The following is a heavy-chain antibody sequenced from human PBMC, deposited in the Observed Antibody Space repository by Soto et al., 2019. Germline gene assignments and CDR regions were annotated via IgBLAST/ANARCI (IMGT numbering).Heavy chain of an antibody. CDR3: AKGVPGIAVAGTGYFQH. CDR2: ISGSGDST. J-gene: IGHJ1*01. CDR1: GFTFSSYA. D-gene: IGHD6-19*01. Sequence: EVQLLESGGGLVQPGGSLRLSCAASGFTFSSYAMSWVRQPPGKGLEWVSGISGSGDSTYYADPVKGRFTISRDNSKNTLYLQMNSLRAEDTAVYYCAKGVPGIAVAGTGYFQHWGQGTLVTVSS. V-gene: IGHV3-23*01.